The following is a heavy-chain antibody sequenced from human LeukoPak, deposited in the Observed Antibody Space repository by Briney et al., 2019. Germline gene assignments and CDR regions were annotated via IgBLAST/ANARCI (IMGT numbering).Heavy chain of an antibody. V-gene: IGHV3-74*01. J-gene: IGHJ4*02. CDR2: INSDGCST. CDR1: GFTFSSDW. Sequence: GGSLRLSCAASGFTFSSDWMHWVRQAPGKGLVWVSRINSDGCSTSHADSVKGRFTISRDNTKNTLYLQMNSLRVEDTAVYYCARALGSPLDCWGQGTLVTVSS. CDR3: ARALGSPLDC. D-gene: IGHD1-26*01.